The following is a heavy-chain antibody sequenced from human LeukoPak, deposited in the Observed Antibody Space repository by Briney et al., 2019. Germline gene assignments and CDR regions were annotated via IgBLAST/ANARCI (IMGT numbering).Heavy chain of an antibody. J-gene: IGHJ4*02. CDR1: GYSISSGYY. CDR3: ASRGPSMVRGVQNDY. CDR2: IYHSGST. Sequence: SETLSLTCAVSGYSISSGYYWGWIRQPPGKGLEWIGSIYHSGSTYYKPSLKSRVTISVDTSKNHFSLKLSSVTAADTAVYYCASRGPSMVRGVQNDYSGQGNLVTVSS. D-gene: IGHD3-10*01. V-gene: IGHV4-38-2*01.